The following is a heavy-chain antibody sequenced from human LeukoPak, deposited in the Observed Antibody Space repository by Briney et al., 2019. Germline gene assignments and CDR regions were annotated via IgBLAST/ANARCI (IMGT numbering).Heavy chain of an antibody. J-gene: IGHJ4*02. V-gene: IGHV3-48*02. CDR1: GFTFSIYS. Sequence: PGVSLRLSCASSGFTFSIYSINWVRQAPGKGLEWVSFISSNIITKYYADSVKGRFTISRDNAKNSVYLQMNSLRDEDTAVYYCARDRGYRYGQFDDWGQGTLVTVSS. D-gene: IGHD5-18*01. CDR3: ARDRGYRYGQFDD. CDR2: ISSNIITK.